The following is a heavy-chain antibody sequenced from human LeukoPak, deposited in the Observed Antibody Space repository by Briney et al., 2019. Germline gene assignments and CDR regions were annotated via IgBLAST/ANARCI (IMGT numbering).Heavy chain of an antibody. J-gene: IGHJ3*01. D-gene: IGHD5-24*01. CDR2: ISPYGGNT. CDR1: GYSFSTYG. V-gene: IGHV1-18*01. CDR3: AKVKPAIIEVARGDAFDV. Sequence: GASVKVSCKASGYSFSTYGVTWVRQPPGQGLEWMGWISPYGGNTDYAQKVQGRVTMTTDASTRTAYMELRSLTSDDTAVYYCAKVKPAIIEVARGDAFDVWGQGTMVIVSS.